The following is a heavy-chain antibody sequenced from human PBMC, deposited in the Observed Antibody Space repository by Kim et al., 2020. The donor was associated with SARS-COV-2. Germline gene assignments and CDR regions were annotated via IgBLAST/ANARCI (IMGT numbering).Heavy chain of an antibody. Sequence: SETLSLTCAVYGGSFSGYYWSWIRQPPGKGLEWIGEINHSGSTNYNPSLKSRVTISVDTSKNQFSLKLSSVTAADTAVYYCARGVKYYYDSSATRNWFDPWGQGTLVTVSS. CDR2: INHSGST. CDR3: ARGVKYYYDSSATRNWFDP. V-gene: IGHV4-34*01. CDR1: GGSFSGYY. D-gene: IGHD3-22*01. J-gene: IGHJ5*02.